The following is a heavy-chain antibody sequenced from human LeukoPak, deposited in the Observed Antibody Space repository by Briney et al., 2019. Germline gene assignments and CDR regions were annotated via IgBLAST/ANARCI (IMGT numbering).Heavy chain of an antibody. D-gene: IGHD6-13*01. V-gene: IGHV1-2*02. Sequence: PWGSLKVSCMASGYTFTGYCMHWVRQAPGQGLEWMAYINPNSGGTNYAQKLKGGVTMTRDTSISTPYMELSRLRADDTAVYYCAGVRDRGVFSAASVFDYWGQGTLVTVSS. CDR2: INPNSGGT. CDR1: GYTFTGYC. J-gene: IGHJ4*02. CDR3: AGVRDRGVFSAASVFDY.